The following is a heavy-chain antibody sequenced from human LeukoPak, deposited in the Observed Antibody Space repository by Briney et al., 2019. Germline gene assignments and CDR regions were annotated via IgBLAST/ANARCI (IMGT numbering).Heavy chain of an antibody. CDR3: ARATYYYDSSDYYPLGY. CDR1: GFTFSSYW. V-gene: IGHV3-7*01. Sequence: GGSLRLSCAASGFTFSSYWMSWVRQAAGKGLEGVANIRQDGSEKYYVDSVKGRFTISGDNAKNSLYLQMNSLRAEDTAVYYCARATYYYDSSDYYPLGYWGQGTLVTVSS. CDR2: IRQDGSEK. J-gene: IGHJ4*02. D-gene: IGHD3-22*01.